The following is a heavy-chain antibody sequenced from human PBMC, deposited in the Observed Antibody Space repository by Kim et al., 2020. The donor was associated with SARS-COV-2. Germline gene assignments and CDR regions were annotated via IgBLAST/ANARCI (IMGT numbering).Heavy chain of an antibody. V-gene: IGHV3-23*01. CDR3: AKERYDFWSGYPAAHAFDI. J-gene: IGHJ3*02. D-gene: IGHD3-3*01. Sequence: GRFTISIDNSKNTLYLQMNSLRAEDTAVYYCAKERYDFWSGYPAAHAFDIWGQGTMVTVSS.